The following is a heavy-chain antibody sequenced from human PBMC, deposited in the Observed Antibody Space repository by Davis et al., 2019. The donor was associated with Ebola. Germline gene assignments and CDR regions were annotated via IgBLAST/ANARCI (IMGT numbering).Heavy chain of an antibody. Sequence: GESLKISCAASGFTFSDYYMSWIRQAPGNGLEWVSSISSSGSYIYYADSVKGRCTISRDNAKNSLYLQMNSLRAEDTAVYYCARGLRVENFQHWGQGTLVTVSS. CDR3: ARGLRVENFQH. D-gene: IGHD4-17*01. V-gene: IGHV3-11*01. J-gene: IGHJ1*01. CDR1: GFTFSDYY. CDR2: ISSSGSYI.